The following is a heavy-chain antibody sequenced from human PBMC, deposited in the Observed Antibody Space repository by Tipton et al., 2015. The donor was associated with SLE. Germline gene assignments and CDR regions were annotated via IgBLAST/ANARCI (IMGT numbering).Heavy chain of an antibody. Sequence: TLSLTCTVSGGSISSYYWSWIRQPTGKGLEWIGYIYTSGSTNYNPSLKSRVTISVDTSKNQFSLKLSSVTAADTAVYYCAREAATVNHDAFDIWAQGTMVTVSS. CDR1: GGSISSYY. CDR3: AREAATVNHDAFDI. D-gene: IGHD4-17*01. V-gene: IGHV4-4*08. CDR2: IYTSGST. J-gene: IGHJ3*02.